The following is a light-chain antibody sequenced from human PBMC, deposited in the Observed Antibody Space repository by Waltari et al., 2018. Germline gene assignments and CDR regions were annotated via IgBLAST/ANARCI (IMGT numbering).Light chain of an antibody. CDR3: SSYTSSNNCV. CDR1: SSDVGGSDN. V-gene: IGLV2-8*01. J-gene: IGLJ1*01. CDR2: EVN. Sequence: QSALTQPPPASGSTGQSVTCSCPGTSSDVGGSDNVSWYQQHPGKAPKLIIYEVNKRPSGVPDRFSGSKSGNTASLTVSGLQAEDEADYYCSSYTSSNNCVFGTGTKVTVL.